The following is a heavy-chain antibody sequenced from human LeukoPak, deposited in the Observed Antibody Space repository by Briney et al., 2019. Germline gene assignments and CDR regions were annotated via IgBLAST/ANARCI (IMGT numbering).Heavy chain of an antibody. V-gene: IGHV4-34*01. D-gene: IGHD3-22*01. CDR2: INHSGST. CDR1: GGSFSGYY. J-gene: IGHJ4*02. Sequence: PSETLSLTCAVYGGSFSGYYWSWIRQPPGKGLVWIGEINHSGSTNYNPSLKSRVTISVDTSKNQFSLKLSSVTAADTAVYYCARGRYYYDSSGYWYYFDYWGQGTLVTVSS. CDR3: ARGRYYYDSSGYWYYFDY.